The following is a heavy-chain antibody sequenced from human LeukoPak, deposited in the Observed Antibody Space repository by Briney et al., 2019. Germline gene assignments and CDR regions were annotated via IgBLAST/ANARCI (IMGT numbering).Heavy chain of an antibody. J-gene: IGHJ4*02. CDR2: IYHSGST. D-gene: IGHD3-10*01. Sequence: PSQTLSLTCAVSGRSISSGGYSWSWIRQPPGKGLEWIGYIYHSGSTYYDPSLKSRVTISVDRSKTQFSLKLSSVTAAGTAVYYCARGGKVRGAPYFDYGGQGTLVTVSS. V-gene: IGHV4-30-2*01. CDR3: ARGGKVRGAPYFDY. CDR1: GRSISSGGYS.